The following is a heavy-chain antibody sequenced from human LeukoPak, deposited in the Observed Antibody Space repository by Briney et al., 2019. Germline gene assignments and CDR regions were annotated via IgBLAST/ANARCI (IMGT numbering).Heavy chain of an antibody. J-gene: IGHJ4*02. D-gene: IGHD3-10*01. CDR1: GYTFTGYY. Sequence: ASVKVSCKASGYTFTGYYMHWVRQAPGQGLEWMGWISPNSGGTNYAQKFQGRVTMTRDTSISTAYMELSRLRSDDTAVYYCARDSHYYGSGFDYWGQGTLVTVSS. CDR2: ISPNSGGT. V-gene: IGHV1-2*02. CDR3: ARDSHYYGSGFDY.